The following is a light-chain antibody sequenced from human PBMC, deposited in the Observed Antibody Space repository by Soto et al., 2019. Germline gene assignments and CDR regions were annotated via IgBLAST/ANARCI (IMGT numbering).Light chain of an antibody. Sequence: SYVLTQPPSVSVAPGQTARITCGGNNVGTKSVHWYQQKPGQAPVLVVYDDRDRPSGIPERFSGYNSENTATLTISRVDAGDEADYYCQVWHTTTSHWVFGGGTKLTVL. V-gene: IGLV3-21*02. CDR1: NVGTKS. CDR3: QVWHTTTSHWV. J-gene: IGLJ3*02. CDR2: DDR.